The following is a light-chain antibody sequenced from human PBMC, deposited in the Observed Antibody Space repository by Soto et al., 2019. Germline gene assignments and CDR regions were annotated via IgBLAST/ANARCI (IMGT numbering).Light chain of an antibody. CDR2: DVS. CDR1: SSDVGGYNY. V-gene: IGLV2-8*01. Sequence: QSVLAQPPSASGSPGQSVAISCTGTSSDVGGYNYVSWYQQHPGKAPKLMIYDVSERPSGVPDRFSGSKSGNTASLTVSGLQAEDEADYFCSSYAGTHVVFGTGTKVTVL. J-gene: IGLJ1*01. CDR3: SSYAGTHVV.